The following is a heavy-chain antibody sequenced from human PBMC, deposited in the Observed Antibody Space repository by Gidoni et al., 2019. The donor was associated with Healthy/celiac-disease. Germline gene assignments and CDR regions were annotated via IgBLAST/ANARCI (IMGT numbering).Heavy chain of an antibody. CDR1: GFTFSSYA. V-gene: IGHV3-23*01. CDR2: IRGSGGST. CDR3: AKEQGIAVASFGLLTGY. J-gene: IGHJ4*02. Sequence: EVQQLESGGGLVQPGGSLRLSCAASGFTFSSYAMSWVRQAPGNGLDWVSAIRGSGGSTYYADSVKGRFTISRDNSKNTLYLQMNSLRAEDTAVYYCAKEQGIAVASFGLLTGYWGQGTLVTVSS. D-gene: IGHD6-19*01.